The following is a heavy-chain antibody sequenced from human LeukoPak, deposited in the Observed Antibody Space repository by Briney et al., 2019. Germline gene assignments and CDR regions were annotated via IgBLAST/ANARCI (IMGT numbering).Heavy chain of an antibody. V-gene: IGHV3-21*01. J-gene: IGHJ4*02. CDR1: GFTFSSFS. CDR3: ARTPRYWFDY. D-gene: IGHD2-21*01. CDR2: ISGSGTYI. Sequence: GGSLGLSCAASGFTFSSFSVHWVRQAPGGGLAWFSSISGSGTYIYYADSVKGRFTISRDNAKNSLYLQMNSLRAEDTAVYYCARTPRYWFDYWGQGTLVTVSS.